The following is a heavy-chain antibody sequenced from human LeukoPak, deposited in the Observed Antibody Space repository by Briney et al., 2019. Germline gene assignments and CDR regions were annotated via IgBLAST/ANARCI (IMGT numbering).Heavy chain of an antibody. D-gene: IGHD1-7*01. Sequence: GGSLRLSCAASGFTFSSYWMSWVRQAPGKGLEWVGQISHDGSEKYYVDSVRGRSTFSRDNAKNSLYLQMNSLRAEDTAVYYCARDSSGTTFDYWGQGTLVTVSS. V-gene: IGHV3-7*01. CDR1: GFTFSSYW. J-gene: IGHJ4*02. CDR3: ARDSSGTTFDY. CDR2: ISHDGSEK.